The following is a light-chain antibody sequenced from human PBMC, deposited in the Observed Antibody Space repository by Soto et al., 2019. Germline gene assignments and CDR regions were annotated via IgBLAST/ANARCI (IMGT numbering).Light chain of an antibody. V-gene: IGKV3-11*01. CDR3: QQRSNWPGT. Sequence: TLSCRASQSFSSYLAWYQQKPGQAPRLLIYDASNRATGIPARFSGSGSGTDFTLTISSLEPEDFAVYYCQQRSNWPGTFGPGIEVDIK. CDR1: QSFSSY. J-gene: IGKJ3*01. CDR2: DAS.